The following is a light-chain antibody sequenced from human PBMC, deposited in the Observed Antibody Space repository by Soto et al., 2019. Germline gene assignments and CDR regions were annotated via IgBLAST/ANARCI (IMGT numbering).Light chain of an antibody. CDR1: QDISNY. V-gene: IGKV1-33*01. CDR3: QQYDNLPIT. J-gene: IGKJ5*01. CDR2: DAS. Sequence: MQMTQSPSSLSASIRGMFTITCQASQDISNYLNWYQQKPGKAPKLLIYDASNLETGVPSRFSGSGSGTDFTFTISSLQPEDIATYYCQQYDNLPITFGQGTRLEIK.